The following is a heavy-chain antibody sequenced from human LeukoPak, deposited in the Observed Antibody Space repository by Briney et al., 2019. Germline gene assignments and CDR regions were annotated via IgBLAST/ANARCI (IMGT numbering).Heavy chain of an antibody. J-gene: IGHJ6*03. CDR3: ARGGGWDYYYYYMDV. D-gene: IGHD6-19*01. Sequence: PSQTLSLTCTVSGGSISSGSYYWSWIRQPAGKGLEWIGRIYTSGSTNHNPSLKSRVTISLDTSKIQFSLKLSSVTAADTAVYYCARGGGWDYYYYYMDVWGKGTTVTISS. CDR1: GGSISSGSYY. CDR2: IYTSGST. V-gene: IGHV4-61*02.